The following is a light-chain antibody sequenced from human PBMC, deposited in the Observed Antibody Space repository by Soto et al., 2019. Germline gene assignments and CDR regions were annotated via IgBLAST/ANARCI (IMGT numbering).Light chain of an antibody. CDR1: QDINNY. Sequence: DIQMTQSPSSLSASVGDRVTITCQASQDINNYLNWYQQKPGKAPKVLIYDASNLETGVPSRFRGSGSGTNFNITIRSLQPEDIATYYCQQFDNFPLTFGGGTNVEIK. CDR2: DAS. J-gene: IGKJ4*01. CDR3: QQFDNFPLT. V-gene: IGKV1-33*01.